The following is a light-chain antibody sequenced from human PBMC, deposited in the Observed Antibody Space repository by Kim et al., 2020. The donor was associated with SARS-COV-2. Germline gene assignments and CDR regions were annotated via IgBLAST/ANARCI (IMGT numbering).Light chain of an antibody. V-gene: IGLV3-1*01. CDR1: KLGDKF. CDR2: QDS. J-gene: IGLJ2*01. Sequence: VSPGQTASITCSGDKLGDKFACWYQQKPGQSPVLVIYQDSKRPSGIPERFSGSNSGNTATLTISGTQAMDEADYYCQAWDSSTVVFGGGTKLTVL. CDR3: QAWDSSTVV.